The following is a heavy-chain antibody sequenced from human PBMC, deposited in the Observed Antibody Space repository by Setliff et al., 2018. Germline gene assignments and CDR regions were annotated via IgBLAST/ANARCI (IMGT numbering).Heavy chain of an antibody. Sequence: SETLSLTCTVSDVSISGYYWSWIRQPPGKGLEWIGYIHSSGRSNYNPSLKSRVTTSIDTSKNRFSLKLNSVTAADTAVYYCARGIEYYYESSGFYYASTYWYFDLWGRGTLVTVSS. CDR2: IHSSGRS. D-gene: IGHD3-22*01. V-gene: IGHV4-4*08. CDR3: ARGIEYYYESSGFYYASTYWYFDL. J-gene: IGHJ2*01. CDR1: DVSISGYY.